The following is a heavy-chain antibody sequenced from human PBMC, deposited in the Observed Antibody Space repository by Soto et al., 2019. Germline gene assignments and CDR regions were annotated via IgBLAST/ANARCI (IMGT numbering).Heavy chain of an antibody. CDR1: GFTFSSYS. Sequence: GGSLRLSCAASGFTFSSYSMNWVRQAPGKGLEWVSSISSSSSYIYYADSVKGRFTISRDNAKNSLYLQMNSLRAEDTSVYYCARVGTYNWNYMCMDVWGQGTTVTVSS. CDR2: ISSSSSYI. J-gene: IGHJ6*02. V-gene: IGHV3-21*01. D-gene: IGHD1-7*01. CDR3: ARVGTYNWNYMCMDV.